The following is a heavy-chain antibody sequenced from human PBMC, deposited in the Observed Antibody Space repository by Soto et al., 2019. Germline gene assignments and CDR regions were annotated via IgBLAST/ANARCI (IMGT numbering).Heavy chain of an antibody. CDR1: GFTFTSSA. J-gene: IGHJ6*02. CDR2: IVVGSGNT. V-gene: IGHV1-58*02. Sequence: GASVKVSCKASGFTFTSSAMQWVRQARGQRLEWIGWIVVGSGNTNYAQKFQERVTITRDMSTSTAYMELSSLRSEDTAVYYCAAASGSYYYYYYGMDVWGQGTTVTVSS. CDR3: AAASGSYYYYYYGMDV. D-gene: IGHD1-26*01.